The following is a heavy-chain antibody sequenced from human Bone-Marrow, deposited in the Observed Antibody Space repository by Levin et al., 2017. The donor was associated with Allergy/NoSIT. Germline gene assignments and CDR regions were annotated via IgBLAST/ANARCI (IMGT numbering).Heavy chain of an antibody. CDR3: AKAVGGVFQGESWFDP. D-gene: IGHD3-16*01. CDR1: GFAFSNYA. CDR2: LSVSRGTA. J-gene: IGHJ5*02. Sequence: GESLKISCAASGFAFSNYAMSWVRQAPGKGLEWVSALSVSRGTAYYADSVKGRFTISRDNSKDTLYLEMNGLGDEDTAVYYCAKAVGGVFQGESWFDPWGRGTLVTVSP. V-gene: IGHV3-23*01.